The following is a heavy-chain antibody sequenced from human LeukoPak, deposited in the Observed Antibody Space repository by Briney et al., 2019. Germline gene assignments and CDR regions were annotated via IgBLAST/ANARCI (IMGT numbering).Heavy chain of an antibody. CDR3: ASSGSGSYFDY. J-gene: IGHJ4*02. CDR2: IIPIFGTA. V-gene: IGHV1-69*05. D-gene: IGHD3-10*01. CDR1: GGTFSSYA. Sequence: GASVKVSCKASGGTFSSYAISWVRQAPGQGLEWMGRIIPIFGTANYAQRFQGRVTITTDESTSTAYMELSSLRSEDTAVYYCASSGSGSYFDYWGQGTLVTVSS.